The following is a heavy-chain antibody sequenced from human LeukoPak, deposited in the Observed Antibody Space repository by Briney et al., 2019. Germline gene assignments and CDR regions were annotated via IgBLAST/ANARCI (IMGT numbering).Heavy chain of an antibody. V-gene: IGHV3-23*01. D-gene: IGHD6-19*01. CDR3: AKWRDSSGWYYFDY. Sequence: QPGASLRLSCAASGFTFSSYAMSWVRQAPGKGLEWVSAISGSGGSTYHADSVKGRFTISRDNSKNTLYLQMNSLRAEDTAVYYCAKWRDSSGWYYFDYWGQGTLVTVSS. CDR1: GFTFSSYA. CDR2: ISGSGGST. J-gene: IGHJ4*02.